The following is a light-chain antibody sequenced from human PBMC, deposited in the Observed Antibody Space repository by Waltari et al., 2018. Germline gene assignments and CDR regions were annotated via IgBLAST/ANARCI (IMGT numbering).Light chain of an antibody. J-gene: IGKJ1*01. V-gene: IGKV1-33*01. CDR1: RDINNY. CDR3: QHYDGVPPWT. CDR2: DAS. Sequence: DIQMTQSPSSLSASVGARGTTTCQASRDINNYLNWYQQKTGKAPKLLIYDASTLETGVPSRFSGSGSGTDFVFTISRLQPEDIATYYCQHYDGVPPWTFGQGTRVDFK.